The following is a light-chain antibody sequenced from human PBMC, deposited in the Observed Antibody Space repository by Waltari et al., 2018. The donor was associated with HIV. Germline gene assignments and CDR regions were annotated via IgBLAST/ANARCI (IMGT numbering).Light chain of an antibody. Sequence: QSVLAQPRSVSGTPGQTVDISCSGSTSNVRNNYVYWSQQVTGVAPKLLIYRNTQRPSGVPDRFSCSKSGTSASLAISGLRTEDEAEYYCAVWDDRLSGRLFGGGTKVTVL. V-gene: IGLV1-47*01. CDR1: TSNVRNNY. CDR2: RNT. CDR3: AVWDDRLSGRL. J-gene: IGLJ2*01.